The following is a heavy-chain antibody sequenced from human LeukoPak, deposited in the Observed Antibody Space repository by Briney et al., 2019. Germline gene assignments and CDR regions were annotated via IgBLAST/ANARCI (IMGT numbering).Heavy chain of an antibody. J-gene: IGHJ4*02. CDR2: IYSDGSI. Sequence: GGCRRLSCAASGFSVGGNYISWVRQAPGKGLEWVSMIYSDGSIFHADSVRGRFTMSRDNSRNTLDLQMNSLRVEDTAIYYCTRDSGLTGYDLLDYWGQGTLVTVSS. CDR3: TRDSGLTGYDLLDY. V-gene: IGHV3-53*01. CDR1: GFSVGGNY. D-gene: IGHD5-12*01.